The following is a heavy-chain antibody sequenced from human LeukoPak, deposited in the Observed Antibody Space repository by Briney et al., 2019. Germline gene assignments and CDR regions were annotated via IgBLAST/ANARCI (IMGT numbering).Heavy chain of an antibody. CDR3: AGEYYDFWTGYSNYYYYGMDV. CDR1: GFTVSSNY. CDR2: IYSGGST. J-gene: IGHJ6*02. V-gene: IGHV3-66*02. Sequence: GGSLRLSCAASGFTVSSNYMSWVRQAPGKGLEWVSVIYSGGSTYYADSVKDRLTISRDNSKNTLYLQMKNLRTADTPVYYCAGEYYDFWTGYSNYYYYGMDVWGQGTTVTVSS. D-gene: IGHD3-3*01.